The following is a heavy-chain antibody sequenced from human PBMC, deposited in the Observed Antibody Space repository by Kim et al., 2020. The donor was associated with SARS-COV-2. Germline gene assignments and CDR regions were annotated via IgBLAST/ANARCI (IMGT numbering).Heavy chain of an antibody. V-gene: IGHV3-33*06. CDR3: AKDLAEVGATTYHYYYGMDV. CDR1: GFTFSSYG. J-gene: IGHJ6*02. Sequence: GGSLRLSCAASGFTFSSYGMHWVRQAPGKGLEWVAVIWYDGSNKYYADSVKGRFTISRDNSKNTLYLQMNSLRAEDTAVYYCAKDLAEVGATTYHYYYGMDVWGQGTTVTVSS. D-gene: IGHD1-26*01. CDR2: IWYDGSNK.